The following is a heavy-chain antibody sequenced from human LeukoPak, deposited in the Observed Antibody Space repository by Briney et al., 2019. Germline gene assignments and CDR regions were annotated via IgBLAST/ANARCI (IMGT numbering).Heavy chain of an antibody. D-gene: IGHD3-22*01. CDR2: ISSSGGST. CDR3: AKDPFYYDSPGY. Sequence: GGSLRLSCAASGFTFSSYDMSWVRQAPGKGLEWVSGISSSGGSTYYGDSVKGRFTISRDNSKNTLYLQMNSLRAEDTAVYYCAKDPFYYDSPGYWGQGTLVTVSS. V-gene: IGHV3-23*01. CDR1: GFTFSSYD. J-gene: IGHJ4*02.